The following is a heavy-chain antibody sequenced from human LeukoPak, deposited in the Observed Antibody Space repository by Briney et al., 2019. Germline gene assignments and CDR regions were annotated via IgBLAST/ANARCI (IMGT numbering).Heavy chain of an antibody. CDR1: GFTFSSYS. J-gene: IGHJ4*02. CDR3: ARGGVVRGVSDY. Sequence: PGGSLRLSCAASGFTFSSYSMNWVRQAPGKGLEWVSSISSSSSYIYYADSVKGRFTISRDNAKNSLYLQMNSLSAEDTAVYYCARGGVVRGVSDYWGQGTLVTVSS. D-gene: IGHD3-10*01. V-gene: IGHV3-21*01. CDR2: ISSSSSYI.